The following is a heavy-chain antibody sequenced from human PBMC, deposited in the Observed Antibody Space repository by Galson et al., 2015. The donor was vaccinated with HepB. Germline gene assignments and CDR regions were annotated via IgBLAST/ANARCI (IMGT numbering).Heavy chain of an antibody. Sequence: LRLSCAASGFPFSSYSMNWVRQAPGKGLEWVSSISSSSSYIYYADSVKGRFTISRDNAKNSLYLQMNSLRAEDTAVYYCARDWRQGAFDIWGQGTMVTVSS. CDR1: GFPFSSYS. CDR2: ISSSSSYI. D-gene: IGHD3-3*01. V-gene: IGHV3-21*01. CDR3: ARDWRQGAFDI. J-gene: IGHJ3*02.